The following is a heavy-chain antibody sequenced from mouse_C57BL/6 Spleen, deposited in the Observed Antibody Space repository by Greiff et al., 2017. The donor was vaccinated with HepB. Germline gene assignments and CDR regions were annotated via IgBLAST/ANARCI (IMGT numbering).Heavy chain of an antibody. Sequence: EVKVVESGGGLVKPGGSLKLSCAASGFTFSSYAMSWVRQTPEKRLEWVATISDGGSYTYYPDNVKGRFTISRDNAKNNLYLQMSHLKSEDTAMYYCARRDDYYYFDYWGQGTTLTVSS. CDR1: GFTFSSYA. CDR2: ISDGGSYT. D-gene: IGHD2-4*01. J-gene: IGHJ2*01. CDR3: ARRDDYYYFDY. V-gene: IGHV5-4*03.